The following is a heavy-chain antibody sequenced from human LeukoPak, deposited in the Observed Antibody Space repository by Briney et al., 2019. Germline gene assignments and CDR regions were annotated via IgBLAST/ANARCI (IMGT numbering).Heavy chain of an antibody. J-gene: IGHJ4*02. CDR1: GGSISSYY. CDR3: ASGGLRGFFDY. V-gene: IGHV4-4*07. Sequence: PSETLSLTCTVSGGSISSYYWTWIRQPAGKGLEWIGRIYTSGSTNYNPSLKSRVTMSVDTSKNQFSLKLTSVTAADTAVYYCASGGLRGFFDYWGQGTLVTVSS. CDR2: IYTSGST. D-gene: IGHD3-10*01.